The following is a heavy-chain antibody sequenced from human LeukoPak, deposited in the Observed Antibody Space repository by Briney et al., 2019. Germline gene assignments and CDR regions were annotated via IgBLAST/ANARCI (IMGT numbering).Heavy chain of an antibody. CDR1: GGSFSSGDYY. CDR2: IYYSGST. Sequence: SETLCLTCTVSGGSFSSGDYYWGWIRQPPGKGLGWVGYIYYSGSTYYNPSLKSRVTISVDTSKNQFSLKLSSVTAADTAVYYCARDNYYCSSTSCHMDVWGKGTTVTVSS. D-gene: IGHD2-2*01. V-gene: IGHV4-30-4*08. J-gene: IGHJ6*03. CDR3: ARDNYYCSSTSCHMDV.